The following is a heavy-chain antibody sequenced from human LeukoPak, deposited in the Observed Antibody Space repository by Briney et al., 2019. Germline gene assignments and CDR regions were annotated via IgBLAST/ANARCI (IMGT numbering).Heavy chain of an antibody. CDR2: IYYSGST. V-gene: IGHV4-59*08. CDR3: ARHTRSWFGP. Sequence: SETLSLTCTVSGGSISNYYWSWVRQSPGMGLEWIGYIYYSGSTNYNPSLQSRVTISVDTSKNQISLNLSSVTAADTAVYYCARHTRSWFGPWGQGTLVTVSS. CDR1: GGSISNYY. J-gene: IGHJ5*02.